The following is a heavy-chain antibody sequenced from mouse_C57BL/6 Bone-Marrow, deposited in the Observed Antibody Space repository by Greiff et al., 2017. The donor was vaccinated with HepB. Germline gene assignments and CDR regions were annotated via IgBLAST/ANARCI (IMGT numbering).Heavy chain of an antibody. V-gene: IGHV5-4*01. D-gene: IGHD1-1*01. CDR3: ARDHYYGGSSWFAY. Sequence: EVKLEESGGGLVKPGGSLKLSCEASGFTFSSYAMPWVRQTPEKRLEWVATISDGGSYTNYPDNVKGQFTITRDNANNNLYLQMSHLKSEDTAMYYCARDHYYGGSSWFAYWGQGTLVTVSA. CDR1: GFTFSSYA. J-gene: IGHJ3*01. CDR2: ISDGGSYT.